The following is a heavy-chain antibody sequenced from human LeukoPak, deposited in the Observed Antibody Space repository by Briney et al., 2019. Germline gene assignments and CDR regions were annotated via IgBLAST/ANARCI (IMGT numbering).Heavy chain of an antibody. CDR3: AREVTMVRGVPGSPFDI. D-gene: IGHD3-10*01. CDR1: GYTFTGYY. J-gene: IGHJ3*02. CDR2: INPNSGGT. Sequence: ASVKVSCKASGYTFTGYYMHWVRQAPGQGLEWMGWINPNSGGTNYAQKFQGWVTMTRDTSISTAYMELRSLRSDDTAVYYCAREVTMVRGVPGSPFDIWGQGTMVTVSS. V-gene: IGHV1-2*04.